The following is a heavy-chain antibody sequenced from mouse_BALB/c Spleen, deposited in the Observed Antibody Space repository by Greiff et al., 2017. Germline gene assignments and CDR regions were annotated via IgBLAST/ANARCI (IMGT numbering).Heavy chain of an antibody. CDR1: GYSITSDYA. V-gene: IGHV3-2*02. J-gene: IGHJ4*01. D-gene: IGHD1-1*01. Sequence: VQLKESGPGLVKPSQSLSLTCTVTGYSITSDYAWNWIRQFPGNKLEWMGYISYSGSTSYNPSLKSRISITRDTSKNQFFLQLNSVTTEDTATYYCARGVTTVNYAMDYWGQGTSVTVSS. CDR3: ARGVTTVNYAMDY. CDR2: ISYSGST.